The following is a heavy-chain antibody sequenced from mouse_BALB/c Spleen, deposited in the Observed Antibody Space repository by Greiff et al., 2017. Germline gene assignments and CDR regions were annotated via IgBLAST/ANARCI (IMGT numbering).Heavy chain of an antibody. D-gene: IGHD2-4*01. CDR3: TREELDYPGFAY. CDR2: ISSGGSYT. Sequence: EVQLVESGGGLVKPGGSLKLSCAASGFTFSSYTMSWVRQTPEKRLEWVATISSGGSYTYYPDSVKGRFTISRDNAKNTLYLQMSSLKSEDTAMYYCTREELDYPGFAYWGQGTLVTVSA. CDR1: GFTFSSYT. J-gene: IGHJ3*01. V-gene: IGHV5-6-4*01.